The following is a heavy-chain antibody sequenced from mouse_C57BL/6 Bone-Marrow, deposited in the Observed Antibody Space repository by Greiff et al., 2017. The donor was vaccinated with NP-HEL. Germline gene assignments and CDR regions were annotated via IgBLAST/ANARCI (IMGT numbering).Heavy chain of an antibody. D-gene: IGHD1-1*01. Sequence: VQLQQPGAELVKPGASVKMSCKASGYTFTSYWITWVKQRPGQGLEWIGDIYPGSGSTNYNEKFKSKATLTVDTSSSTTYMQLRSQTSEDSAVYYCASTVDYFDYWGQGTTLTVSS. J-gene: IGHJ2*01. CDR1: GYTFTSYW. CDR2: IYPGSGST. V-gene: IGHV1-55*01. CDR3: ASTVDYFDY.